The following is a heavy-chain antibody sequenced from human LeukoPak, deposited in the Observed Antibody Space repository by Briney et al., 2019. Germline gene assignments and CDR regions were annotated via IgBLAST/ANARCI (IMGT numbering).Heavy chain of an antibody. D-gene: IGHD3-22*01. Sequence: QKLQGRVTMTTDTSTSTAYMELRSLRSDDTAVYYCARDAYGSGYYYGNYYFDYWGQGTLVTVSS. CDR3: ARDAYGSGYYYGNYYFDY. J-gene: IGHJ4*02. V-gene: IGHV1-18*01.